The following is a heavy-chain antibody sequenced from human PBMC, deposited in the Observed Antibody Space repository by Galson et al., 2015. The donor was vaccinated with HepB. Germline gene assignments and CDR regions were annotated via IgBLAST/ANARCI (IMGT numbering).Heavy chain of an antibody. V-gene: IGHV4-61*02. CDR3: ARGIGATVDY. CDR2: EST. J-gene: IGHJ4*02. Sequence: ESTNYSPSLKSRVTISVDTSKNQFSLNLRSVTAADTAVYYCARGIGATVDYWGQGARVTVSS. D-gene: IGHD6-25*01.